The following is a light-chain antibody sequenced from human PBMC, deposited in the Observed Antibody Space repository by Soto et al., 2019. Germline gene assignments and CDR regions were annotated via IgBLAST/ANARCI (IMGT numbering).Light chain of an antibody. J-gene: IGKJ2*01. V-gene: IGKV1-33*01. Sequence: DIQMTQSPSSLSASVGDRVTITCQASQDISNYLNWYQQKPGKAPKLMIYDASNMETGVPSRFSGSGSGTEFTFTISSLQPEDIATYYCQQYDNLPPYTFGQWTKLEIK. CDR3: QQYDNLPPYT. CDR2: DAS. CDR1: QDISNY.